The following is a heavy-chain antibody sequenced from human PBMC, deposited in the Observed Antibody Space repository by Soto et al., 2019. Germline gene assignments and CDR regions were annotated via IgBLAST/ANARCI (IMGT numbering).Heavy chain of an antibody. CDR2: IYHSGST. Sequence: SETPSLTCAVSSGTISSSNGWSWVRQPPGKGLEWIGEIYHSGSTNYNPSLKSRVTISVDKSKNQFSLKLSSVTAADTAVYYCARGGYYYGSGSYSRIYYYYYMDVWGKGTTVTVSS. CDR1: SGTISSSNG. J-gene: IGHJ6*03. D-gene: IGHD3-10*01. V-gene: IGHV4-4*02. CDR3: ARGGYYYGSGSYSRIYYYYYMDV.